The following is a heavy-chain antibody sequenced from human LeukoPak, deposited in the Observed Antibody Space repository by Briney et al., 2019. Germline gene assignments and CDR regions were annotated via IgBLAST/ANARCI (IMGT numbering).Heavy chain of an antibody. D-gene: IGHD5-24*01. CDR1: GFTFSTDA. Sequence: GGSLRLSCAASGFTFSTDAVNWGRQGPGKGLGLVSAISSSCGTTYYADSVKSRFSISRDNSNNTVYLQMNRLRAEDTAVYYCAKDRNGSTSNFDSWGQGT. CDR3: AKDRNGSTSNFDS. CDR2: ISSSCGTT. J-gene: IGHJ4*02. V-gene: IGHV3-23*01.